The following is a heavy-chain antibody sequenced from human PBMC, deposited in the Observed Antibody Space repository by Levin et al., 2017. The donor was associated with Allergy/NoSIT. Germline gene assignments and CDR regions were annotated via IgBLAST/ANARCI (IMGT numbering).Heavy chain of an antibody. Sequence: ASVKVSCKASGANFVSYSMHWVRQAPGQRPEWMARINAGNGMTQYSEHFQDRLTITRDTSAGTVYMELRSLTSEDTAVYYCARGAVFGVIVYDHWGRGTLVTVSS. CDR1: GANFVSYS. CDR2: INAGNGMT. D-gene: IGHD3-16*02. J-gene: IGHJ4*02. V-gene: IGHV1-3*01. CDR3: ARGAVFGVIVYDH.